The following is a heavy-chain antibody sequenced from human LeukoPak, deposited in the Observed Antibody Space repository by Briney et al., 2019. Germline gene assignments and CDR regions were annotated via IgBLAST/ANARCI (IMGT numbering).Heavy chain of an antibody. Sequence: PGGSLRLSCAASGFTFSDYGMSWVRQAPGKGLERVSAISGNGGSTYYADSVKGRFTISRDNAKNSLYLQMNSLRAEDTAVYYCARVRYSSLPFLDPWGQGTLVTVSS. CDR2: ISGNGGST. D-gene: IGHD6-13*01. J-gene: IGHJ5*02. V-gene: IGHV3-23*01. CDR3: ARVRYSSLPFLDP. CDR1: GFTFSDYG.